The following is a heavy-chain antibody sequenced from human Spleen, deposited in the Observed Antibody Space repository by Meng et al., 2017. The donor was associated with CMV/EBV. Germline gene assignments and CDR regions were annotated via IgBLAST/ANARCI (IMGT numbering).Heavy chain of an antibody. D-gene: IGHD6-13*01. J-gene: IGHJ4*02. V-gene: IGHV4-59*01. CDR3: ARTIAAAAHYFDY. CDR2: VYYDGRT. Sequence: GSLRLSCSVSGGSIGRSYWSWIRQPPGKGLEWIGYVYYDGRTNYNPALKSRVTISGDTYKNQFSLRLNSVTAADTAVYYCARTIAAAAHYFDYWGQGALVTVSS. CDR1: GGSIGRSY.